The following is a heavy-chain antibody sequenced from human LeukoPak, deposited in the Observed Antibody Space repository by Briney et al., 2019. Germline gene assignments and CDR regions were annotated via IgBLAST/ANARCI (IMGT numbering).Heavy chain of an antibody. CDR1: GGSISSGSSY. J-gene: IGHJ4*02. D-gene: IGHD3-22*01. V-gene: IGHV4-61*02. CDR2: IYTSGST. Sequence: SETLSLTCTVSGGSISSGSSYWSWIRQPAGKGLEWIGRIYTSGSTYYNPSLESRVTLSVDTSKNQFSLRLTSVTAADTAVYYCARDSYYYDTSGYYQLDHWGQGTLVTVSS. CDR3: ARDSYYYDTSGYYQLDH.